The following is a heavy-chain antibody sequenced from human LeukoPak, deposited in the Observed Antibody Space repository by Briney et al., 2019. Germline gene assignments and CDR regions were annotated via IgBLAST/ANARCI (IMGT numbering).Heavy chain of an antibody. Sequence: ASVKVSCKASGYTFTGYYMHWVGQSPGQGLEWMGWINPNSGGTNYAQKFQGRVTMTRDTSISTAYMELSRLRSDDTAVYYCATRMVYAVGFDYWGQGTLVTVSS. CDR2: INPNSGGT. J-gene: IGHJ4*02. V-gene: IGHV1-2*02. D-gene: IGHD2-8*01. CDR1: GYTFTGYY. CDR3: ATRMVYAVGFDY.